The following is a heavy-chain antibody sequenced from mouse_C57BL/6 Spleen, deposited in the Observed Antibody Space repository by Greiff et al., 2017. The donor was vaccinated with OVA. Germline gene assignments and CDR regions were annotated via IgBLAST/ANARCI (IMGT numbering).Heavy chain of an antibody. CDR1: GYTFTSYW. CDR2: IDPSDSYT. V-gene: IGHV1-59*01. CDR3: ARNYYGSSYGYFDV. D-gene: IGHD1-1*01. J-gene: IGHJ1*03. Sequence: QVQLQQPGAELVRPGTSVKLSCTASGYTFTSYWMHWVKQRPGQGLEWIGVIDPSDSYTNYNQKFKGKATLTVDTSSSTAYMQLSSLTSEDSAVYYCARNYYGSSYGYFDVWGTGTTVTVSS.